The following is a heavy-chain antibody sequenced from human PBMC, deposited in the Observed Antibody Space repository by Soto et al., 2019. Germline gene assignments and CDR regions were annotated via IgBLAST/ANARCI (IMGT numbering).Heavy chain of an antibody. J-gene: IGHJ6*02. CDR3: ARLYSNSPPYYYYGMDV. D-gene: IGHD6-13*01. Sequence: SGESLKISCKGSGYSFTSYWISWVRQMPGKGLEWMGRIDPSDSYTNYSPSFQGHVTISADKSISTAYLQWSSLKASDTAMYYCARLYSNSPPYYYYGMDVWGQGTTVTVSS. CDR1: GYSFTSYW. V-gene: IGHV5-10-1*01. CDR2: IDPSDSYT.